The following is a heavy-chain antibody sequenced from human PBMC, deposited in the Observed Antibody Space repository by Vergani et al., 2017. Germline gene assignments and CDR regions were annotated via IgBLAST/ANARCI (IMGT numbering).Heavy chain of an antibody. V-gene: IGHV3-33*01. CDR2: IWHDGSNE. CDR3: ARDKSKRAPAVMGTYYYYMDV. Sequence: VQLVESGGGLVKPGGSLRLSCAASGFTFNSYVMHWVRQAPGKGLEWVAGIWHDGSNEKYVDSVQGRFTISRDNSKNTLYLEMESLRVEDTAVYFCARDKSKRAPAVMGTYYYYMDVWGKGTKVTVSS. CDR1: GFTFNSYV. D-gene: IGHD3-16*01. J-gene: IGHJ6*03.